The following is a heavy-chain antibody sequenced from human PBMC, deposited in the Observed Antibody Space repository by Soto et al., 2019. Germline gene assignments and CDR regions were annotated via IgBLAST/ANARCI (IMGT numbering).Heavy chain of an antibody. J-gene: IGHJ5*02. CDR2: ISGSGGST. CDR3: AKDPRFWSGHNWFDP. Sequence: GGSLRLSCAASGFTFSSYAMSWVRQAPGKGLEWVSAISGSGGSTYYADSVKGRFTISRDNSKNTLYLQMNSLRAEDTAVYYCAKDPRFWSGHNWFDPWGQGTLVTVSS. V-gene: IGHV3-23*01. CDR1: GFTFSSYA. D-gene: IGHD3-3*01.